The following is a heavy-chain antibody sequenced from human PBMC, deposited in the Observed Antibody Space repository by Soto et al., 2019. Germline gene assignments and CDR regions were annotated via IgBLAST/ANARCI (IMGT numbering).Heavy chain of an antibody. J-gene: IGHJ4*02. Sequence: SETLSLTCAVYGGSFSGYYWSWIRQPPGKGLEWIGEINHSGSTNYNPSLKSRVTISVDTSKNQFSLKLSSVTAADTAVYYCATQLINVATGERNYFDYWGQGTLVTVSS. CDR2: INHSGST. CDR3: ATQLINVATGERNYFDY. CDR1: GGSFSGYY. D-gene: IGHD7-27*01. V-gene: IGHV4-34*01.